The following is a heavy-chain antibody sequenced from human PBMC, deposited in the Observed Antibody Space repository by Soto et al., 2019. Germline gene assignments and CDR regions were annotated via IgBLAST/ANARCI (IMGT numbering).Heavy chain of an antibody. V-gene: IGHV3-23*01. CDR2: ISGSGSST. Sequence: PGGSLRLSCAASGFTFSSYAMSWVRQAPGKGLEWVSAISGSGSSTYYADSVKGRLTISRDNSKNTLYLQMNSLRAEDTAVYYCANSGVHYDSPMGAFDIWGQGTMVTVSS. D-gene: IGHD3-22*01. CDR1: GFTFSSYA. J-gene: IGHJ3*02. CDR3: ANSGVHYDSPMGAFDI.